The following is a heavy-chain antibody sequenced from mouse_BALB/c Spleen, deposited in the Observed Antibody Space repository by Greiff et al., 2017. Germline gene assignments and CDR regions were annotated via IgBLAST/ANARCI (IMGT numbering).Heavy chain of an antibody. V-gene: IGHV14-3*02. CDR3: AREDGSSYYHAMDY. D-gene: IGHD1-1*01. J-gene: IGHJ4*01. Sequence: VQLKESGAELVKPGASVKLSCTASGFNIKDTYMHWVKQRPEQGLEWIGRIDPANGNTKYDPKFQGKATITADTSSNTAYLQLSSLTSEDTAVYYCAREDGSSYYHAMDYWGQGTSVTVSS. CDR1: GFNIKDTY. CDR2: IDPANGNT.